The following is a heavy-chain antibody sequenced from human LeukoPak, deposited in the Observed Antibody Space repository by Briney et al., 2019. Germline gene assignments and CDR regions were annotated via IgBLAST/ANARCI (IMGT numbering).Heavy chain of an antibody. CDR2: IYYSGST. V-gene: IGHV4-39*07. CDR1: GGSISSSSYY. CDR3: ARGLVGAY. Sequence: SETLSLTCTVSGGSISSSSYYWGWIRQPPGKGLEWIGSIYYSGSTYYNPSPKSRVTISVDTSKNQFSLKLSSVTAADTAVYYCARGLVGAYWGQGTLVTVSS. J-gene: IGHJ4*02. D-gene: IGHD1-26*01.